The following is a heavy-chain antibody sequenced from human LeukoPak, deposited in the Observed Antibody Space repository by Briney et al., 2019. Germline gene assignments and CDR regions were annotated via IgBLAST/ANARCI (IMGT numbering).Heavy chain of an antibody. CDR1: GFTFSSSA. J-gene: IGHJ4*02. D-gene: IGHD2-21*02. V-gene: IGHV3-53*01. CDR2: IYSGGRT. Sequence: GGSLRLSCAASGFTFSSSAMSWVRQAPGKGLEWVSVIYSGGRTYYADSVKGRFTISRDNSKSTLYLQMNSLRAEDTAVYYCARGDVYFDYWGQGTLVTVSS. CDR3: ARGDVYFDY.